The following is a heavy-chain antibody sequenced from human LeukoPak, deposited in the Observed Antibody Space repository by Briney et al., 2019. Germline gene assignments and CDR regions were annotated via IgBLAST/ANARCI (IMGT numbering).Heavy chain of an antibody. Sequence: GASVTVSFKASGYTFTMYDINWVRQAAGQGLEWMGWMNPNSGNTGYAQKFQGRATITRNTSISTAYMELSRLRSDDTAVYYCASPPNYDFWSGLDYWGQGTLVTVSS. CDR1: GYTFTMYD. D-gene: IGHD3-3*01. V-gene: IGHV1-8*01. J-gene: IGHJ4*02. CDR3: ASPPNYDFWSGLDY. CDR2: MNPNSGNT.